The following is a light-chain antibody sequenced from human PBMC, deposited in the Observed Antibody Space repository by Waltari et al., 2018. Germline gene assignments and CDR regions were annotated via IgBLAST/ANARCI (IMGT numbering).Light chain of an antibody. Sequence: QSALTQPASVSGSPGPSITIPCTGTSSYVGTYNLVSWYQQHPGKAPKLMIYEVTKRPSGVSSRFSASRSGNTASLTISGLQAEDEADYYCCSYNDGPYVFGTGTKVTVL. CDR2: EVT. V-gene: IGLV2-23*02. CDR3: CSYNDGPYV. J-gene: IGLJ1*01. CDR1: SSYVGTYNL.